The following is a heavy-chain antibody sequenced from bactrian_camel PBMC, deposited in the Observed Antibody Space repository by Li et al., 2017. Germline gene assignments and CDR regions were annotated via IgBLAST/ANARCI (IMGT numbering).Heavy chain of an antibody. CDR3: AASGFCHYRDYRVPAN. J-gene: IGHJ4*01. D-gene: IGHD4*01. CDR2: ISIGGGSK. V-gene: IGHV3S66*01. CDR1: GSIYGDAC. Sequence: DVQLVESGGGSVQAGGSLRLSCGASGSIYGDACVGWLRQAPGKEREGIAGISIGGGSKSYDQRMGGRFTISSDNAKNTLYLQMDSLKPEDTAVYYCAASGFCHYRDYRVPANRGHGTQVTVS.